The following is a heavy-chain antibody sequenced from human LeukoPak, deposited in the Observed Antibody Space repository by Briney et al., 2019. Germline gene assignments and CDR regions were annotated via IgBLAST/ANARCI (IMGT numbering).Heavy chain of an antibody. CDR1: GGSISTYY. CDR2: IYHSGST. V-gene: IGHV4-59*01. D-gene: IGHD3-22*01. CDR3: ARVTYYYDSSGYYLDY. Sequence: SETLSLTCTVSGGSISTYYWNWIRQPPGKGLEWIGYIYHSGSTNYNPSLQSRVTISVDTSKNQFSLKLSSVTAADTAVYYCARVTYYYDSSGYYLDYWGQGTLVTVSS. J-gene: IGHJ4*02.